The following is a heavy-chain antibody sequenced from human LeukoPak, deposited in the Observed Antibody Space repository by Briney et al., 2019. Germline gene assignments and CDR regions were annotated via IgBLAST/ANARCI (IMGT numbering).Heavy chain of an antibody. V-gene: IGHV3-53*01. D-gene: IGHD3-10*01. J-gene: IGHJ2*01. CDR1: GFSVSTNY. CDR3: ARVGDHYHWYLDL. CDR2: LYRGSTT. Sequence: GGSLTLSCAASGFSVSTNYMNWVRQAPGKGLEWVSTLYRGSTTYYTDSVKGRFTISRDNSRNTLYLHMTNLRAEDTAVYYCARVGDHYHWYLDLWGRGSLLTVSS.